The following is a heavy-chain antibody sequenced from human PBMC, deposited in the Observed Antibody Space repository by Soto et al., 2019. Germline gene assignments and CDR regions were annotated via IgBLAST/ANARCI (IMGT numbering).Heavy chain of an antibody. Sequence: GGSLRLSCAASGFTFSSYAMSWVRQAPGKGLEWVSVISGSDDSTYYADSVKGRFTISRANSKNTLYLQMNSPSAADTPVSYHAEGSSSSTRDYWGRGALVSGSS. J-gene: IGHJ4*02. CDR3: AEGSSSSTRDY. V-gene: IGHV3-23*01. CDR2: ISGSDDST. CDR1: GFTFSSYA. D-gene: IGHD6-6*01.